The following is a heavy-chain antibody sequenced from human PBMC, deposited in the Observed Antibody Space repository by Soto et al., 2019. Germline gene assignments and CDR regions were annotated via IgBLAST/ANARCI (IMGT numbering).Heavy chain of an antibody. CDR3: AKRAEQLSYYGMDV. CDR1: RFTFSSYG. CDR2: ISYDGSNN. Sequence: QVQLVESGGGVVQPGRSLRLSCVASRFTFSSYGMHWVRQAPGKGLEWVAVISYDGSNNYCADSVKGRFTISRDNSKNTLYLQMDSLRPEDTAVYYCAKRAEQLSYYGMDVWGQGTTVTVSS. D-gene: IGHD6-6*01. V-gene: IGHV3-30*18. J-gene: IGHJ6*02.